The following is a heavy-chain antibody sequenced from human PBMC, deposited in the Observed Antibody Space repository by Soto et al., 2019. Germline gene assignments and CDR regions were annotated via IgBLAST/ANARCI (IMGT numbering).Heavy chain of an antibody. CDR2: INGGNGNT. CDR3: ARGKGMEENYYSYGMDV. D-gene: IGHD1-1*01. J-gene: IGHJ6*02. Sequence: ASVKVSCKASGYSFSTHSIHWVRQAPGQGPEWMGWINGGNGNTKYAQKFRDRVTITRDASASTGYIELSSLRSEDTAVYYCARGKGMEENYYSYGMDVWGQGTTVTVSS. CDR1: GYSFSTHS. V-gene: IGHV1-3*01.